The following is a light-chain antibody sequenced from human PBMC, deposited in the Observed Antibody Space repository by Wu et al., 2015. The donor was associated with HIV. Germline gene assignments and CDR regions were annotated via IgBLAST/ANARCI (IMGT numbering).Light chain of an antibody. V-gene: IGKV1-5*03. J-gene: IGKJ1*01. CDR1: ESLSNR. CDR2: WAS. CDR3: QQYTSYSAWT. Sequence: DIQMTRSPSTLSASVGERVTITCRASESLSNRLAWYQQKPGKAPQLLIYWASTLETGAPSRFIGSGSETEFTLTITSLQPDDFATYYCQQYTSYSAWTFGLGTKVETK.